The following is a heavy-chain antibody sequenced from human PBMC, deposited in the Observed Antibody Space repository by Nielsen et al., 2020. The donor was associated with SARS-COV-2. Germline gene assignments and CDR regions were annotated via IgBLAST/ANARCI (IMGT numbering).Heavy chain of an antibody. D-gene: IGHD1-26*01. V-gene: IGHV3-7*03. CDR2: IKQDGSEK. J-gene: IGHJ4*02. CDR3: AKVVGANAFDY. CDR1: GFTFSSYW. Sequence: GESLKISCAASGFTFSSYWMNWVRQAPGKGLEWVANIKQDGSEKYYGDSVKGRFTISRDNSKNTLYLQMNNLRTEDTAVYYCAKVVGANAFDYWGQGTLVTVSS.